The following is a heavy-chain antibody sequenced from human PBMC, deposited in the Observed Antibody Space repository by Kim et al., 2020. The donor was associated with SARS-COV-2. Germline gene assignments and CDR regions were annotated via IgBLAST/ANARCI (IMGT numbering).Heavy chain of an antibody. J-gene: IGHJ1*01. Sequence: ASVKVCCKASGYTFTSYAMHWVRQAPGQRLEWMGWINAGNGNTKYSQKFQGRVTITRDTSASTAYMELSSLRSEDTAVYYCAQARGIAAAGTAGYFQHWGQGTLVTVSS. CDR1: GYTFTSYA. V-gene: IGHV1-3*01. CDR3: AQARGIAAAGTAGYFQH. D-gene: IGHD6-13*01. CDR2: INAGNGNT.